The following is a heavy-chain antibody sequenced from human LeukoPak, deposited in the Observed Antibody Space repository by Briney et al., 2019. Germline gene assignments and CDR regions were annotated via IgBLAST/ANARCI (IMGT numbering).Heavy chain of an antibody. Sequence: SETLSLTCTVSGGSISSYYWSWVRQPPGKGLEWIGFVYYTGSTNYSPSLKSRVTISVDTSKNQFSLKLSSVTAADTAVYYCARIRYCSGGSCYSGAFDIWGQGTMVTVSS. CDR3: ARIRYCSGGSCYSGAFDI. J-gene: IGHJ3*02. CDR1: GGSISSYY. CDR2: VYYTGST. V-gene: IGHV4-59*08. D-gene: IGHD2-15*01.